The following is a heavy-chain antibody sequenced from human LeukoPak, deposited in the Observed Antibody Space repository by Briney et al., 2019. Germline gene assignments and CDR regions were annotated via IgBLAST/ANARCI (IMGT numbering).Heavy chain of an antibody. D-gene: IGHD5-12*01. CDR2: INPDTGGT. CDR1: GYTFTGYF. Sequence: ASVKVSCKASGYTFTGYFMHWVRQAPGQGLEWMGRINPDTGGTNYAQKFQGRVTMTRDTSTSTAYMELSRLRYEDTAVYYCASEGYSGYDSNYFDYWGQGTLVTVSS. J-gene: IGHJ4*02. V-gene: IGHV1-2*06. CDR3: ASEGYSGYDSNYFDY.